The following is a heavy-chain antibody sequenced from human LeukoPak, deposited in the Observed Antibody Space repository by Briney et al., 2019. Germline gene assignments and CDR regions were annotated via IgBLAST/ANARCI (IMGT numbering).Heavy chain of an antibody. Sequence: SETLSLTCSVSGDSISSSSSSYYWGWIRQPPGKGLEWIGSIYYIGSTYYNPSLRTRITISLDRPKNQFSLKLSSVTAADTAVYYCGSSHSSSWYDWWGQGTLVTVTS. V-gene: IGHV4-39*07. D-gene: IGHD6-13*01. CDR3: GSSHSSSWYDW. CDR1: GDSISSSSSSYY. CDR2: IYYIGST. J-gene: IGHJ4*02.